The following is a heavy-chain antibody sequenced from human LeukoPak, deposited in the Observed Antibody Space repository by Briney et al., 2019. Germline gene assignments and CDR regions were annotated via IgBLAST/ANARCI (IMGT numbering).Heavy chain of an antibody. J-gene: IGHJ5*02. D-gene: IGHD3-10*01. Sequence: SETLSLTCTVSGGSISSYYWSWIRQPPGKGLEWIGYIYHSGSTYYNPSLKSRVTISVDRSKNQFSLKLSSVTAADTAVYYCVGSSGASWLDPWGQGTLVTVSS. CDR2: IYHSGST. CDR3: VGSSGASWLDP. V-gene: IGHV4-59*04. CDR1: GGSISSYY.